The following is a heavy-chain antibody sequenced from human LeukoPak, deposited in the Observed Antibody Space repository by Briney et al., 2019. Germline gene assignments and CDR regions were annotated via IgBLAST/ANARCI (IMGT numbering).Heavy chain of an antibody. CDR2: IEGDGSST. J-gene: IGHJ4*02. V-gene: IGHV3-74*01. Sequence: PGGSLRLSCADSGFAFSRYWMHWVRQAPGKGLVWVSRIEGDGSSTTYADYVKGRFTISRDNAKNTLYLQMNSLRAEDTAVYFCARDPSSFAGYFDFWGQGTLVTASS. CDR3: ARDPSSFAGYFDF. CDR1: GFAFSRYW.